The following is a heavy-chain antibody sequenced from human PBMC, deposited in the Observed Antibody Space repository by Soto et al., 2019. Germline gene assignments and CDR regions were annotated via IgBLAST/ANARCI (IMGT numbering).Heavy chain of an antibody. CDR1: GFTFSSYG. Sequence: QVHLEESGGGVVQPGTSLRLSCVASGFTFSSYGMHWVRQAPGKGLEWVAVIPNTENKKYYADSVKGRFTISRDHSQITLVLQMDSLMSEDTGMYYCARTAGGRVRGALDIWGQGTMVTVS. CDR2: IPNTENKK. D-gene: IGHD6-13*01. V-gene: IGHV3-30-3*01. CDR3: ARTAGGRVRGALDI. J-gene: IGHJ3*02.